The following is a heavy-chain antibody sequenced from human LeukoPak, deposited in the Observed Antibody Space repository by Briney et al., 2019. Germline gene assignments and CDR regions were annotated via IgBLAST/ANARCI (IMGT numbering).Heavy chain of an antibody. Sequence: ASVKVSCKASGYTFTGYYMHWVRQAPGQGLEWMGWINPNSGGTNYAQKFQGRVTMTRDTSISTAYMELSRLRSDDTAVYYCARDRTLLRYFDWLLSTSPHYYFDYWGQGTLVTVSS. V-gene: IGHV1-2*02. CDR2: INPNSGGT. CDR1: GYTFTGYY. J-gene: IGHJ4*02. D-gene: IGHD3-9*01. CDR3: ARDRTLLRYFDWLLSTSPHYYFDY.